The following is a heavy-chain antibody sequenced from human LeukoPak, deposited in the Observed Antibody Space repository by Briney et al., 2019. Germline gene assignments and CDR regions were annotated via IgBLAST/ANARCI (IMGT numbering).Heavy chain of an antibody. CDR3: VKDLDDYPPSDAFDL. D-gene: IGHD5-24*01. CDR2: ISSNGGNT. CDR1: GFTFSGYP. Sequence: GGSLRLSCSASGFTFSGYPMHWVRQAAGKGLESVSSISSNGGNTHYADSVKGRFTISRDNSKNTLYLQMSSLRAEDTAVYYCVKDLDDYPPSDAFDLWGQGTMVTVSS. V-gene: IGHV3-64D*06. J-gene: IGHJ3*01.